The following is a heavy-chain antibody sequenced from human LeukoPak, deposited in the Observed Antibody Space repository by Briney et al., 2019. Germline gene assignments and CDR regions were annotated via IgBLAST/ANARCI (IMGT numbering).Heavy chain of an antibody. Sequence: SETLSLTCAVYGGSFRGYYWSWIRQPPGKGLEWIGEINHSGSTNYNPSLKSRVTISVDTSKNQISLKLSSVTAADTAVYYCARTMTYYDFWSGYQSCYFDYWGQGTLVTVSS. V-gene: IGHV4-34*01. CDR3: ARTMTYYDFWSGYQSCYFDY. J-gene: IGHJ4*02. CDR1: GGSFRGYY. D-gene: IGHD3-3*01. CDR2: INHSGST.